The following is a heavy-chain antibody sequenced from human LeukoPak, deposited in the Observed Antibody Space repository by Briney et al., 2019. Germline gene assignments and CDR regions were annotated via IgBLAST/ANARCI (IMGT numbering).Heavy chain of an antibody. Sequence: GGSLRLSCAAPGFTFSSYSMNWVRQAPGKGLEWVSSISSSSIYIYYADSLKGRFTISRDNAKNSLYLQMNSLRAEGTAVYYCARGADNYGYIFDYWGQGTLVTVSS. D-gene: IGHD5-18*01. CDR1: GFTFSSYS. CDR2: ISSSSIYI. J-gene: IGHJ4*02. V-gene: IGHV3-21*01. CDR3: ARGADNYGYIFDY.